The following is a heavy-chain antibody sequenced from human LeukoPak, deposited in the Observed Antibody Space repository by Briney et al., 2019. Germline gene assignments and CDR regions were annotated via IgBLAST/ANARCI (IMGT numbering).Heavy chain of an antibody. CDR3: ARAGGTIFGVVTLRYYFDY. Sequence: SEPLSLTCAVYGGSFSGYYWSWIRQPPGKGLEWIGEINHSGSTNYNPSLKSRVTISVDTSKNQFSLKLSSVTAADTAVYYCARAGGTIFGVVTLRYYFDYWGQGTLVTVSS. CDR2: INHSGST. J-gene: IGHJ4*02. D-gene: IGHD3-3*01. CDR1: GGSFSGYY. V-gene: IGHV4-34*01.